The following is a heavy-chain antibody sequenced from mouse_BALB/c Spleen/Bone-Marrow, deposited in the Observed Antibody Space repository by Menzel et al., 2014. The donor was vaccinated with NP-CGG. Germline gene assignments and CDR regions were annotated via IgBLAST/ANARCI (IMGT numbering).Heavy chain of an antibody. Sequence: VLLQQSAADLVRPGSSVKISCKASGYAFSNYWMNWVKQRPGQGLEWIGQIYPGDGDTNYNGKFWGKATLTADQSSSTAYMQLSSLTSEDSAVYFCARCDGYSYYFDYWGQGTTLTGSS. J-gene: IGHJ2*01. CDR3: ARCDGYSYYFDY. V-gene: IGHV1-80*01. CDR2: IYPGDGDT. D-gene: IGHD2-3*01. CDR1: GYAFSNYW.